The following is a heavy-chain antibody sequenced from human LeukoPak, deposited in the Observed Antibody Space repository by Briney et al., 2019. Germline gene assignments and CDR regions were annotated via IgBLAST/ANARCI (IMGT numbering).Heavy chain of an antibody. CDR1: GFTFSSYW. V-gene: IGHV3-66*01. CDR2: IYSGGST. CDR3: ASSSHITLVAGTVFDY. D-gene: IGHD6-19*01. Sequence: GGSLRLSCAASGFTFSSYWMSWVRQAPGKGLEWVSVIYSGGSTYYADSVKGRFTISRDNSKNTLYLQMNSLRAEDTAVYYCASSSHITLVAGTVFDYWGQGTLVTVSS. J-gene: IGHJ4*02.